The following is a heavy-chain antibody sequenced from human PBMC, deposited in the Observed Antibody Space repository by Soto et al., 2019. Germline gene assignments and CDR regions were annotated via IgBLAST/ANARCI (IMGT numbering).Heavy chain of an antibody. J-gene: IGHJ4*02. D-gene: IGHD1-26*01. Sequence: GASVKVSCKASGYTFTSYYMHWVRQAPGQGLEWMGIINPSGGSTSYAQKFQGRVTMTRDTSTSTVYMELSNLRSEDTAVYYCARDQGVGATIRKYYFDYWGQGTLVTVSS. CDR2: INPSGGST. CDR3: ARDQGVGATIRKYYFDY. V-gene: IGHV1-46*01. CDR1: GYTFTSYY.